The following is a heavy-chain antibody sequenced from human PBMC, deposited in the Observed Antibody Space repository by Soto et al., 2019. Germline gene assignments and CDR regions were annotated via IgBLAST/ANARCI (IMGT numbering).Heavy chain of an antibody. Sequence: EVQLLASGGGLVQPGGSLRLSCAASGFTFSNYAMSWVRQAPGKGLEWVSSIAGSGGGGYYAGSVKGRFTISRDNSKNTMYLQMNSLRAEDTALYYCAKDPFNWNDQQNWFDPWGQGTLVTVSS. V-gene: IGHV3-23*01. J-gene: IGHJ5*02. D-gene: IGHD1-1*01. CDR2: IAGSGGGG. CDR1: GFTFSNYA. CDR3: AKDPFNWNDQQNWFDP.